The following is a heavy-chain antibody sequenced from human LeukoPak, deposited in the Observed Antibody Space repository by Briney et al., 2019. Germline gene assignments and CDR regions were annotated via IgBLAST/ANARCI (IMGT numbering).Heavy chain of an antibody. V-gene: IGHV1-46*01. CDR2: INPSGGST. CDR1: GYTFTSYY. J-gene: IGHJ4*02. CDR3: ARAKPKNMVRGLIMRRESRYYFDY. Sequence: ASVKVSCKASGYTFTSYYMHWVRQAPGQGLEWMGIINPSGGSTSYAQKFQGRVTITRNTSISTAYMELSSLRSEDTAVYYCARAKPKNMVRGLIMRRESRYYFDYWGQGTLVTVSS. D-gene: IGHD3-10*01.